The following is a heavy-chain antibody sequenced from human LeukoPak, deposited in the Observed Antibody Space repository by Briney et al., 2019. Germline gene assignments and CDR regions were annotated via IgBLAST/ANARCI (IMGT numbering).Heavy chain of an antibody. D-gene: IGHD6-19*01. CDR2: IVVGSGNT. CDR3: AGGIAVAGYATY. Sequence: ASVKVSCKASGFTFTSSAMQWVRQARGQRLEWIGWIVVGSGNTNYAQKFQERVTITRDMSTSTAYMELSSLRSDDTAVYYCAGGIAVAGYATYWGQGTLVTVSS. V-gene: IGHV1-58*02. J-gene: IGHJ4*02. CDR1: GFTFTSSA.